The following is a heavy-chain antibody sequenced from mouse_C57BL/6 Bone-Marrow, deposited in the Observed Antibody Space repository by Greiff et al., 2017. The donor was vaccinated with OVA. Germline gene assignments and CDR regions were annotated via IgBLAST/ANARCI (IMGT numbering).Heavy chain of an antibody. CDR2: FYPGDGDT. CDR3: ARLLRRYFDY. J-gene: IGHJ2*01. Sequence: VQLQQSGPELVKPGASVKISCKASGYAFSSSWMNWVKQRPGKGLEWIGRFYPGDGDTNYNGKFKGKATLTADKSSSTAYMQLSSLTSEDSAVYFCARLLRRYFDYWGQGTTLTVSS. D-gene: IGHD1-1*01. CDR1: GYAFSSSW. V-gene: IGHV1-82*01.